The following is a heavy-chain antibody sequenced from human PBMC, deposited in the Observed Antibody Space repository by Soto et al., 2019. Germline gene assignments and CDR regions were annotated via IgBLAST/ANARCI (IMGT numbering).Heavy chain of an antibody. Sequence: QVQLQQSGPGLVKPSETLSLTCTVSGISIDNYYCSWIRQSAGKGLEWIGRIYSSGTTNYNPSLKSRVTMSVDMSKSQFSLNVRSVTAADTAVYYCVRDVSGSGWFAPWGQGTLVTVSS. V-gene: IGHV4-4*07. J-gene: IGHJ5*02. CDR2: IYSSGTT. D-gene: IGHD3-3*02. CDR3: VRDVSGSGWFAP. CDR1: GISIDNYY.